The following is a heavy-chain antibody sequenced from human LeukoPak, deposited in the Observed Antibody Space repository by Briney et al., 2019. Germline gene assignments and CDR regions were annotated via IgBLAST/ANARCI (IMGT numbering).Heavy chain of an antibody. V-gene: IGHV3-9*01. D-gene: IGHD3-10*01. CDR2: ISWNSGSI. J-gene: IGHJ4*02. CDR1: GFNFDDYA. Sequence: QPGRSLRLSCAASGFNFDDYAMHWVRQAPGKGLEWVSGISWNSGSIGYADSVKGRFTISRDNAKNSLYLQMNSLRAEDTAVYYCAKSWDPIRGVILYWGQGTLVTVSS. CDR3: AKSWDPIRGVILY.